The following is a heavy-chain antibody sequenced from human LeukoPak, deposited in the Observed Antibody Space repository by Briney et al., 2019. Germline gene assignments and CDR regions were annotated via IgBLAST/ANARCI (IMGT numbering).Heavy chain of an antibody. D-gene: IGHD2-2*01. CDR1: GFTFSSDW. V-gene: IGHV4-4*02. CDR3: ARVTLIVVVAWFDP. J-gene: IGHJ5*02. Sequence: PGGSLRLSCAVSGFTFSSDWMTWVRQPPGKGLEWLGEIYHSGSTNYNPSLKSRVTMSVDKSKNQFSLKLSSVTAADTAVYYCARVTLIVVVAWFDPWGQGTLVTVSS. CDR2: IYHSGST.